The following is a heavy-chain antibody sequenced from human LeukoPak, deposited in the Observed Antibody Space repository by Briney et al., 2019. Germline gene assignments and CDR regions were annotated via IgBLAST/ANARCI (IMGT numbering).Heavy chain of an antibody. J-gene: IGHJ3*02. V-gene: IGHV3-9*03. CDR2: ISWNSGSI. Sequence: GGSLRLSCAASGFTVSSNYMSWVRQAPGKGLEWVSGISWNSGSIGYADSVKGRFTISRDNAKNSLYLQMNSLRAEDMALYYCAKGPSGSYFPYAFDIWGQGTMVTVSS. CDR1: GFTVSSNY. D-gene: IGHD1-26*01. CDR3: AKGPSGSYFPYAFDI.